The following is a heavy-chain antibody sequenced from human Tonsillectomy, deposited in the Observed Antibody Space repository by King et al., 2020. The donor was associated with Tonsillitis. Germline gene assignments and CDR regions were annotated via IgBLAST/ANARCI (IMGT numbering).Heavy chain of an antibody. CDR1: GGTFSSYA. V-gene: IGHV1-69*01. Sequence: VQLVESGAEVKKPGSSVKVSCKASGGTFSSYAISWVRQAPGQGLEWMGGIIPMFGTANFAQKFQGRVTITADESTSTAYMELSSLRSDDTAVYYCARVPSPTDAFDIWGQGTMVTVSP. CDR3: ARVPSPTDAFDI. J-gene: IGHJ3*02. CDR2: IIPMFGTA.